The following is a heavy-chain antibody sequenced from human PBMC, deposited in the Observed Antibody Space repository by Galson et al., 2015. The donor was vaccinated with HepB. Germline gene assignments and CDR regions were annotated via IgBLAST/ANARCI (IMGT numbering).Heavy chain of an antibody. CDR2: INAGNGNT. D-gene: IGHD5-18*01. CDR3: AREGHSGVQLWLLFDY. V-gene: IGHV1-3*01. Sequence: SVKVSCKASGYTFTSYAMHWVRQAPGQRLEWMGWINAGNGNTKYSQKFQGRVTITRDTSASTAYMELSSLRSEDTAVYYCAREGHSGVQLWLLFDYWGQGTLVTVPS. J-gene: IGHJ4*02. CDR1: GYTFTSYA.